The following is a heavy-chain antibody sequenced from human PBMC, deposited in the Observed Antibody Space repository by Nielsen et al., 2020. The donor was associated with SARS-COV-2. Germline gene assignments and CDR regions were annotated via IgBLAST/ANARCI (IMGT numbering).Heavy chain of an antibody. Sequence: SETLSLTCTVSGGSISRYYWSWIRQPPGKGLEWIGYIYYSGSTNYNPSLKSRVTISVDTSKNQCSLKLSSVTAADTAVYYCARGVSSGWYSAFDIWGQGTMVTVSS. CDR1: GGSISRYY. J-gene: IGHJ3*02. V-gene: IGHV4-59*01. D-gene: IGHD6-19*01. CDR3: ARGVSSGWYSAFDI. CDR2: IYYSGST.